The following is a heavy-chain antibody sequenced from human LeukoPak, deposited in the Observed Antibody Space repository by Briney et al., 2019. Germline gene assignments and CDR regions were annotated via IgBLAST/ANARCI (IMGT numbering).Heavy chain of an antibody. J-gene: IGHJ6*02. V-gene: IGHV3-30-3*01. Sequence: PGRSLRLSCAASGFTFSSYAMHWVRQAPGKGLEWVAVISYDGSNKYYADSAKGRFTISRDNSKNTLYLQMNSLRAEDTAVYYCARDSMDFWSGYYYYYYYGMGVWGQGTTVTVSS. CDR2: ISYDGSNK. CDR1: GFTFSSYA. CDR3: ARDSMDFWSGYYYYYYYGMGV. D-gene: IGHD3-3*01.